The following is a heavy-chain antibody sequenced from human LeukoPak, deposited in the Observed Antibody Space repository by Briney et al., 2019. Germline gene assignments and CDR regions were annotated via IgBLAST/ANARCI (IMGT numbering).Heavy chain of an antibody. CDR2: LHGGDSSI. V-gene: IGHV5-51*01. CDR3: AKHYGDYVGFFDY. CDR1: GYSFNNYC. Sequence: GESLKISCKGSGYSFNNYCIGWVRQMPGKGLEWMGILHGGDSSIKYSPVFEGQVTISGDRSTNTVYLQRSSLRASDSAMYYCAKHYGDYVGFFDYWGQGTLVTVSS. D-gene: IGHD4-17*01. J-gene: IGHJ4*02.